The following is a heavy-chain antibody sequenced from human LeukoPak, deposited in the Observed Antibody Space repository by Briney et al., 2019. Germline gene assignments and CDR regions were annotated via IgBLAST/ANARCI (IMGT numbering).Heavy chain of an antibody. D-gene: IGHD2-15*01. J-gene: IGHJ6*03. CDR3: AKNGDRGAYCSGGTCYPYYYYYMDV. CDR2: ISGRGGTT. Sequence: PGGSLRLPCVASKFTFSSYALTWVRQAPGKGLEWVSAISGRGGTTYYADSVKGHFTISRDNSKNTVYLQMNSLSAEDTAVYYCAKNGDRGAYCSGGTCYPYYYYYMDVWGKGTTVTISS. V-gene: IGHV3-23*01. CDR1: KFTFSSYA.